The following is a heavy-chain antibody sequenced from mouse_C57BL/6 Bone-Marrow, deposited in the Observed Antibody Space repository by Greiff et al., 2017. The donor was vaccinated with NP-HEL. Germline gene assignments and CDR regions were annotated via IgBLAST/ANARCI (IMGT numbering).Heavy chain of an antibody. D-gene: IGHD1-1*01. J-gene: IGHJ3*01. V-gene: IGHV1-19*01. CDR3: VRERYGSSPAWFAY. Sequence: VQLQQSGPVLVKPGASVKMSCKASGYTFTDYYMNWVKQSHGKSLEWIGVINPYNGGTSYNQKFKGKATLTVDKSSSTAYMELNSLTSEDSAVYYCVRERYGSSPAWFAYWGQGTLVTVSA. CDR1: GYTFTDYY. CDR2: INPYNGGT.